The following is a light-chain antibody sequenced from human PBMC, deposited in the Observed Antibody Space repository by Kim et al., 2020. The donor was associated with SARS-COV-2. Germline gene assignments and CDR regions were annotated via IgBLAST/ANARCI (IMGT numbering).Light chain of an antibody. CDR1: QNIDSY. CDR2: DAS. Sequence: LSPGERATLSCRASQNIDSYIVWYKQKAGQAPRLLIFDASTKATGTPDRFTGSGSGTDFDLTIDNLQPDDFAVYYCQQRLHWPLTFGGGTRVEIK. CDR3: QQRLHWPLT. V-gene: IGKV3-11*01. J-gene: IGKJ4*01.